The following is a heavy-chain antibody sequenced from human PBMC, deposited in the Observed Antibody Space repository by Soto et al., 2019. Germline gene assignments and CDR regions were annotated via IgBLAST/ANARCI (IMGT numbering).Heavy chain of an antibody. CDR3: ASAAGWAAEGWYYYYGMDV. J-gene: IGHJ6*02. CDR1: GGTFSSYA. CDR2: IIPIFGTA. Sequence: QVQLVQSGAEVKKPGSSVKVSCKASGGTFSSYAISWVRQAPGQGLEWMGGIIPIFGTANYAQKFQGRVTITADKSTSTAYMELSSLRSEDTAVYYCASAAGWAAEGWYYYYGMDVWGQGTTVTVSS. V-gene: IGHV1-69*06. D-gene: IGHD6-19*01.